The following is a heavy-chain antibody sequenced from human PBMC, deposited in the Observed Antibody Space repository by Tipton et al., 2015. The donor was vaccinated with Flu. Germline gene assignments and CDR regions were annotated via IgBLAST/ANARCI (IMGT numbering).Heavy chain of an antibody. CDR2: IHSSGTT. CDR1: GGSMRSYY. D-gene: IGHD4/OR15-4a*01. CDR3: AREVVGLYNDDDDGGYLPYYFDH. V-gene: IGHV4-4*07. J-gene: IGHJ4*02. Sequence: TLSLTCTVSGGSMRSYYWSWIRQSAGKGLEWIGHIHSSGTTDHNYSLESRVTMSVDSSKNQFSLKLSSVTAADTAVYYCAREVVGLYNDDDDGGYLPYYFDHWGQGMLVTVSS.